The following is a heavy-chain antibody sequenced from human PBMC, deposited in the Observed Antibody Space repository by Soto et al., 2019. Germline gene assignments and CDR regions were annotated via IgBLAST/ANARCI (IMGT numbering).Heavy chain of an antibody. CDR2: INHSGST. CDR1: GGSFSGYY. J-gene: IGHJ4*02. CDR3: ARTKYRNRLPFDY. Sequence: SETLSLTCAVYGGSFSGYYWSWIRQPPGKGLEWIGEINHSGSTNYNPSLKSRVTISVDTSKNQFSLKLSSVTAADTAVYYCARTKYRNRLPFDYWGQGTLVTVSS. D-gene: IGHD3-16*02. V-gene: IGHV4-34*01.